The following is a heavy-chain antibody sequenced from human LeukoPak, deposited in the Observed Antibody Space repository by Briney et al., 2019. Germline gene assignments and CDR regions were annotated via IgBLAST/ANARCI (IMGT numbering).Heavy chain of an antibody. V-gene: IGHV3-30*04. J-gene: IGHJ4*02. CDR2: ISYDGSNK. D-gene: IGHD3-16*02. CDR3: ARDRGSGVYDYVWGSYRYSYYFDY. CDR1: GFTFSSYA. Sequence: GRSLRLSCAASGFTFSSYAMHWVRQAPGKGLEWVAVISYDGSNKYYADSVKGRFTISRDNSKNTLYLQMNSLRAEDTAVYYCARDRGSGVYDYVWGSYRYSYYFDYWGQGTPVTVSS.